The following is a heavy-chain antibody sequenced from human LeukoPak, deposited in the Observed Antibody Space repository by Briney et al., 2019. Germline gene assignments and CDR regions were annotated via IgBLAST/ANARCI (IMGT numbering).Heavy chain of an antibody. CDR3: AKRGVVIQVLLIGFHKEAYYFDS. Sequence: GGSLRLSCAVTGVTLGNYAMSWVRQAPGKGLEWVAGISDRGATTNYAQSVKGRFTISRDNPKNTLYLQMSSLRAEDTAVYFCAKRGVVIQVLLIGFHKEAYYFDSWGQGALVTVSS. CDR1: GVTLGNYA. J-gene: IGHJ4*02. CDR2: ISDRGATT. V-gene: IGHV3-23*01. D-gene: IGHD3-10*01.